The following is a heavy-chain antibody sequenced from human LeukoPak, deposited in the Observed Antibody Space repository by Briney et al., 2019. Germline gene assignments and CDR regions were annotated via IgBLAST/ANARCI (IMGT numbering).Heavy chain of an antibody. D-gene: IGHD2-2*01. J-gene: IGHJ5*02. CDR2: IRYDDSE. Sequence: GGSLRLSCAASGFRLSEYGMHWVRQAPGKGLEWLSFIRYDDSEYYADSVKGRFTISRDNSKSILFLQMHSLRSEDTAVYYCAKDPVNHCASSICYGLQSWGQGTLVIVSS. CDR1: GFRLSEYG. CDR3: AKDPVNHCASSICYGLQS. V-gene: IGHV3-30*02.